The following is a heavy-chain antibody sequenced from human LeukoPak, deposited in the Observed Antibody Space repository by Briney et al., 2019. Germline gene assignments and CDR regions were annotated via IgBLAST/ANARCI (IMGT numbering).Heavy chain of an antibody. CDR1: GGSFSGHY. Sequence: SETLSLTCAVYGGSFSGHYWGWIRQPPGKGLEWIGDINHRGSANYNPSLKSRVVLSVVTSKKQFSLRINSVTAADTAVYYCARGPDWGQGTLVIVSS. V-gene: IGHV4-34*01. CDR2: INHRGSA. CDR3: ARGPD. J-gene: IGHJ4*02.